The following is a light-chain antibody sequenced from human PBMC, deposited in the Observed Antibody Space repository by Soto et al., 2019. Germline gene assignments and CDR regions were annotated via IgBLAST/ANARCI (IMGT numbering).Light chain of an antibody. CDR2: AAY. Sequence: AIRMTQSPSSLSASTGDRVTITCRASQGISSYLAWYQQKPWKAPKLLIYAAYNLQSGVPSRFSGSGSGTDFPLTISCLQSEDFATYYCQQYYSYPRTFGQGTKVEIK. CDR3: QQYYSYPRT. V-gene: IGKV1-8*01. CDR1: QGISSY. J-gene: IGKJ1*01.